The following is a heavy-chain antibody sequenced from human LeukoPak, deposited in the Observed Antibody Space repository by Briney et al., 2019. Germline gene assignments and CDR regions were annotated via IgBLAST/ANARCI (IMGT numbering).Heavy chain of an antibody. D-gene: IGHD2-15*01. CDR2: ISYDGSNK. J-gene: IGHJ5*02. Sequence: PGRSLRLSCAASGFTFSSYAMHWVRQAPGKGLEWVAVISYDGSNKYYADSVKGRFTISRDNSKNTLYLQMNSLRAEDTAVYYCARGSGVQRCSGGSCYSSWFDPWGQGTLPPSPQ. CDR1: GFTFSSYA. CDR3: ARGSGVQRCSGGSCYSSWFDP. V-gene: IGHV3-30-3*01.